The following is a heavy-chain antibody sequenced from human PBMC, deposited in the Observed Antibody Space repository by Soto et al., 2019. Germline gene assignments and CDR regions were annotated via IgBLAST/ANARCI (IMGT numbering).Heavy chain of an antibody. Sequence: GASVKVSCKASGYSFGSYGISWVRQAPGQGLEWMGWISPYNGNTKFAQKLQGRVTMTTDTSTSTVYMELRSLRTDDTAVYYCARTSRGVVVVPEAMFDYWGQGTLVTVSS. V-gene: IGHV1-18*01. CDR1: GYSFGSYG. CDR3: ARTSRGVVVVPEAMFDY. D-gene: IGHD2-2*01. J-gene: IGHJ4*02. CDR2: ISPYNGNT.